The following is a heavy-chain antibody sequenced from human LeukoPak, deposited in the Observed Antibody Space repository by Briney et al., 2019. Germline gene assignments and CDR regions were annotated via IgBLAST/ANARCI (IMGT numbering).Heavy chain of an antibody. CDR1: GFGFSSDW. J-gene: IGHJ4*02. CDR2: IKQDGSEK. D-gene: IGHD6-6*01. Sequence: PGGSLRLSCVASGFGFSSDWMTWVRQAPGKGLEWVANIKQDGSEKYYVDSVKGRFTISRDNAKNSLYLQMNSLRAEDTAVYYCARQKWQLVDYWGQGTLVTVSS. CDR3: ARQKWQLVDY. V-gene: IGHV3-7*01.